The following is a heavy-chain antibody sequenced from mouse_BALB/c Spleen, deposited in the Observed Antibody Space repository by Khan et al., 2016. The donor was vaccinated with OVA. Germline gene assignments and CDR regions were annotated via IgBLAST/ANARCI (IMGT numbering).Heavy chain of an antibody. CDR2: IRYSGST. D-gene: IGHD2-14*01. CDR1: GYSITSDYT. Sequence: EVQLQESGPGLVKPSQSLSLTCTVSGYSITSDYTWNLIRQLPGNNLELMGYIRYSGSTSYNPSLKSRTSFTRDTSKNQFFLQLNTLTTEDTATFYCAGSKPDTSSTSGFFDYWGQGTTLTVSS. J-gene: IGHJ2*01. CDR3: AGSKPDTSSTSGFFDY. V-gene: IGHV3-2*02.